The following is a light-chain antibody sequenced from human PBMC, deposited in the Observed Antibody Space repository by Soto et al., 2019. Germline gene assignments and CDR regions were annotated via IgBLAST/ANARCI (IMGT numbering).Light chain of an antibody. J-gene: IGLJ2*01. V-gene: IGLV1-44*01. Sequence: QSVLTQPPSASGTPGQRVTIYCSGSSSNIGSNTVIWYQQLPGTAPKLLIYSYNQRPSGVPDRFSGSKSGTSASLAISGLQSEDEADYYCAAWDDSLNGVVFGGGTKLTVL. CDR2: SYN. CDR3: AAWDDSLNGVV. CDR1: SSNIGSNT.